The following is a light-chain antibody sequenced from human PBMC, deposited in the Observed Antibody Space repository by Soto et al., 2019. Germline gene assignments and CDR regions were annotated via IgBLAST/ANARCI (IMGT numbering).Light chain of an antibody. CDR1: QSVSDNY. Sequence: EIVLTQSPGTLSLSPGERATLSCRASQSVSDNYLAWYQQKPGQAPRLLIYGASSRATGIPDRFSGSGSGQDFTSTISRLEAEDFAVYYCQQYGSSPITFGPGTKVDIK. CDR2: GAS. CDR3: QQYGSSPIT. V-gene: IGKV3-20*01. J-gene: IGKJ3*01.